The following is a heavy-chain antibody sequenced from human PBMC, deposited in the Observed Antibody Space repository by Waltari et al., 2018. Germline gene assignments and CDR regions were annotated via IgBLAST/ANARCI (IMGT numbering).Heavy chain of an antibody. CDR1: GYTFNGYY. CDR2: INPNSGGT. V-gene: IGHV1-2*02. D-gene: IGHD3-22*01. J-gene: IGHJ5*02. CDR3: ARDYGSYYYDSSGRNWFDP. Sequence: QVQLVQSGAEVKKPGASVKVSCKASGYTFNGYYMHWVRQAPGQGLEWMGWINPNSGGTNYAQKFQGRVTMTRDTSISTAYMELSRLRSDDTAVYYCARDYGSYYYDSSGRNWFDPLGQGTLVTVSS.